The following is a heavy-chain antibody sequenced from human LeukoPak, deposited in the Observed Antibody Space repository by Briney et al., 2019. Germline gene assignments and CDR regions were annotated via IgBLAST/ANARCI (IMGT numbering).Heavy chain of an antibody. CDR3: ARPDSTGYYTD. J-gene: IGHJ4*02. CDR1: GYSFTNYW. V-gene: IGHV5-51*01. D-gene: IGHD3-22*01. CDR2: INSGDSDT. Sequence: GESLKISCKASGYSFTNYWIAWVRQMPGKGPEWMAIINSGDSDTRYSPSFQGQVTISADKSINTAYLQWSSLKASDTAIYYCARPDSTGYYTDWGQGTLVTVSS.